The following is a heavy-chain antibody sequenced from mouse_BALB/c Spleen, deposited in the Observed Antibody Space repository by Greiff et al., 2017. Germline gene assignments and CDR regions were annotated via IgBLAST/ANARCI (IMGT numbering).Heavy chain of an antibody. CDR1: GFTFSSYA. J-gene: IGHJ2*01. Sequence: DVMLVESGGGLVKPGGSLKLSCAASGFTFSSYAMSWVRQTPEKRLEWVASISSGGSTYYPDSVKGRFTISRDNARNILYLQMSSLRSEDTAMYYWARAPHYYGSEGYFDYWGQGNTLTVAS. D-gene: IGHD1-1*01. CDR2: ISSGGST. V-gene: IGHV5-6-5*01. CDR3: ARAPHYYGSEGYFDY.